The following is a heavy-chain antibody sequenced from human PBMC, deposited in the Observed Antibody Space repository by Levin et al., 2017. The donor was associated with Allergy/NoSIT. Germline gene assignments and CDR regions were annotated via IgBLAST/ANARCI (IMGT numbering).Heavy chain of an antibody. CDR3: ARHEEYVTFGGYGY. Sequence: SETLSLTCTVSGGSISSYYWSWIRQPPGKGLEWIGYIYYSGSTNYNPSLKSRVTISVDTSKNQFSLKLSSVTAADTAVYYCARHEEYVTFGGYGYWGQGTLVTVSS. J-gene: IGHJ4*02. CDR2: IYYSGST. V-gene: IGHV4-59*08. D-gene: IGHD3-16*01. CDR1: GGSISSYY.